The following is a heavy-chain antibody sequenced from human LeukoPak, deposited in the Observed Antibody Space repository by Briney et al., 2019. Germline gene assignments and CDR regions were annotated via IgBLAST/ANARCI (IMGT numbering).Heavy chain of an antibody. CDR1: GFTFTSYW. CDR3: ARDLYRIVVVPHYFDY. J-gene: IGHJ4*02. CDR2: INEDGSVK. D-gene: IGHD3-22*01. Sequence: GGSLRLSCAASGFTFTSYWMTWVRQAPGKGLEWLTNINEDGSVKHYVDSVRGRFIISRDNAKSSLYLQMNSLRAEDTAVYYCARDLYRIVVVPHYFDYWGQGTLVTVSS. V-gene: IGHV3-7*01.